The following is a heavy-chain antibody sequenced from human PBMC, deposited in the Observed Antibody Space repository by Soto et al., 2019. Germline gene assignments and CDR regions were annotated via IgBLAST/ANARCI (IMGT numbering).Heavy chain of an antibody. J-gene: IGHJ3*02. CDR1: GGTFSSYT. V-gene: IGHV1-69*08. D-gene: IGHD3-9*01. CDR2: IIPILGIA. CDR3: ARDGERLRYFDWLLTPDDAFDI. Sequence: QVQLVQSGAEVKKPGSSVKVSCKASGGTFSSYTISWVRQAPGQGLEWMGRIIPILGIANYAQKFQGRVTITAEQSTSTAYMELSSLRSEDTAVYYCARDGERLRYFDWLLTPDDAFDIWGQGTMVTVSS.